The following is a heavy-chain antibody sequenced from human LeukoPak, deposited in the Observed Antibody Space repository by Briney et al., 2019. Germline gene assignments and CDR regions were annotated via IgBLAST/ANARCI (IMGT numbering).Heavy chain of an antibody. CDR3: ARLGSGAVAVRYGMDV. CDR2: IDPSDSYT. D-gene: IGHD6-19*01. CDR1: GYSFTTYW. J-gene: IGHJ6*02. V-gene: IGHV5-10-1*01. Sequence: GESLRISCKGSGYSFTTYWISWVRQMPGKGLEWMGRIDPSDSYTNYSPSFQGHVTISADKSFSTAYLQWTSLKASDTAMYYCARLGSGAVAVRYGMDVWGQGTTVTVSS.